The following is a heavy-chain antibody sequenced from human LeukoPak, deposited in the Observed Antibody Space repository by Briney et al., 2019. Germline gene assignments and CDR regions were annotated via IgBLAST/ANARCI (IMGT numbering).Heavy chain of an antibody. CDR2: ITSSSTYT. Sequence: GGSLRLSCAASGFTFSDSYMSWIRQAPGKGLEWVSYITSSSTYTNYADSVKGRFTIARDNSKNSLSLQMNSLRAEDTALYYCAREGLGAAAGTFDYWGQGTLVTVSS. D-gene: IGHD6-13*01. CDR3: AREGLGAAAGTFDY. J-gene: IGHJ4*02. V-gene: IGHV3-11*05. CDR1: GFTFSDSY.